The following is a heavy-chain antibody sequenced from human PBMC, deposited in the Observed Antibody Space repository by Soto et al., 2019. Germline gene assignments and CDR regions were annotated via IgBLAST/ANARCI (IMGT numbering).Heavy chain of an antibody. D-gene: IGHD3-3*01. CDR1: GGSISSYY. Sequence: SETLSLTCTVSGGSISSYYWSWIRQPPGKGLEWIGYIYYSGSTNYNPSLKSRVTISVDTSKNQFSLKLSSVTAADTAVYYCARDSVTIFGNPRGWFDPWGQGTLVTVSS. J-gene: IGHJ5*02. CDR2: IYYSGST. CDR3: ARDSVTIFGNPRGWFDP. V-gene: IGHV4-59*01.